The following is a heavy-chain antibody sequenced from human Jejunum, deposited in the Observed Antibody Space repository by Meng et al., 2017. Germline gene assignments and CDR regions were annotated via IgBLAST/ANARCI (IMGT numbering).Heavy chain of an antibody. D-gene: IGHD2-2*01. CDR1: NGSMTDYY. V-gene: IGHV4-59*01. CDR2: IYSSGST. Sequence: GSLRLSCTVSNGSMTDYYWSWVRQSPGKGLEWIGSIYSSGSTKYNPSLKSRVTISVDTSKNQFSLKLDSVTAADTAVYYCARARSLTIWGQGTLVTVSS. CDR3: ARARSLTI. J-gene: IGHJ4*02.